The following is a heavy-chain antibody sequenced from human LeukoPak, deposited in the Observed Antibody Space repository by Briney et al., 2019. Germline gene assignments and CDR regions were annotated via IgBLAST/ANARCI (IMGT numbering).Heavy chain of an antibody. CDR3: ARAELGVDTFFDY. J-gene: IGHJ4*02. CDR2: LSGSGAGT. V-gene: IGHV3-23*01. CDR1: GFTFSDYA. Sequence: GGSLRLSCAASGFTFSDYALGWVRQAPGRGLEWVATLSGSGAGTYYSDSVQGRFTISRDNSKRTLFLQMNSLRAEDTAFYYCARAELGVDTFFDYWGQGTLVTVSS. D-gene: IGHD3-3*01.